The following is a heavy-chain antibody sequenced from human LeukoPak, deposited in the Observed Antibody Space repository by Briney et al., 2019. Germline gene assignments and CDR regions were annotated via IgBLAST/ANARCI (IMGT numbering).Heavy chain of an antibody. CDR2: ISVYNGNT. V-gene: IGHV1-18*04. J-gene: IGHJ4*02. CDR3: AREEANWGSPFDS. CDR1: GYILTGFY. D-gene: IGHD7-27*01. Sequence: GAPVKVSCKASGYILTGFYMHWVRQAPGQGLEWMGWISVYNGNTNYAQKFQGRVTMTTDTSTSTAYMEVRSLRSDDTAVYYCAREEANWGSPFDSWGQGTLVTDSS.